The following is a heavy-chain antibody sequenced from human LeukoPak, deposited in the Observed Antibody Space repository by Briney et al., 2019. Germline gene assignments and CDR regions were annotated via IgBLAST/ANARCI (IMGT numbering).Heavy chain of an antibody. J-gene: IGHJ4*02. V-gene: IGHV3-30-3*01. CDR2: ISYDGSNK. CDR3: ARDSEVGATTFDY. CDR1: GFTFSSYA. D-gene: IGHD1-26*01. Sequence: GRSLRLSCAASGFTFSSYAMHWVRQAPGEGLEWVAVISYDGSNKYYADSVKGRFTISRDNSKNTLYLQMNSLRAEDTAVYYCARDSEVGATTFDYWGQGTLVTVSS.